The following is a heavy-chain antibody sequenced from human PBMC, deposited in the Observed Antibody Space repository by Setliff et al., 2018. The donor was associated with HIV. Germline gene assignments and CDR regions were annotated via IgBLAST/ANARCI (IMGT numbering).Heavy chain of an antibody. CDR2: VIPSFATA. J-gene: IGHJ3*01. CDR3: ANPHDGGAFDV. V-gene: IGHV1-69*13. CDR1: GGTFKNLA. Sequence: SVKVSCKASGGTFKNLAISWVRQAPGQGLEWLGGVIPSFATANYAQKFQGRITITADELTSTVYMDLNSLKSEDSAVYYCANPHDGGAFDVWGQGTAVTVSS. D-gene: IGHD1-1*01.